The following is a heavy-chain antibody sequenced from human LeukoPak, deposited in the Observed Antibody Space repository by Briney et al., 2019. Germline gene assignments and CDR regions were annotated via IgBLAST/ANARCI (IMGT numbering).Heavy chain of an antibody. CDR1: GFTFSSYG. CDR3: AKDWTAAAVGGY. V-gene: IGHV3-30*18. D-gene: IGHD6-13*01. CDR2: ISYDGSNK. Sequence: GGSLRLSCAASGFTFSSYGMRWVRQAPGKGLEWVAVISYDGSNKYYADSVKGRFTISRDNSKNTLYLQMNSLRAEDTAVYYCAKDWTAAAVGGYWGQGTLVTVSS. J-gene: IGHJ4*02.